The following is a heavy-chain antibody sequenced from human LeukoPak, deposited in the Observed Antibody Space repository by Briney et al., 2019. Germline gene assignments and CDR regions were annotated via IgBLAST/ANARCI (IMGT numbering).Heavy chain of an antibody. Sequence: GGSLRLPCAASGFTFSSYAMSWVRQAPGKGLEWVSAISYSGGSTYYADSVKGRFTISRDNSKNTLYLQMNSLRAEDTAVYYCARDRSGGNSRRTAFDIWGQGTMVTVSS. CDR3: ARDRSGGNSRRTAFDI. D-gene: IGHD4-23*01. CDR2: ISYSGGST. CDR1: GFTFSSYA. J-gene: IGHJ3*02. V-gene: IGHV3-23*01.